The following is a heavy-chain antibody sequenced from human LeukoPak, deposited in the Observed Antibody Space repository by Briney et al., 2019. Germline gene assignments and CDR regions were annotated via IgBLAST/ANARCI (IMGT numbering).Heavy chain of an antibody. CDR2: VSTGSRDI. V-gene: IGHV3-21*01. Sequence: GGSLRLSCAASGFTFSSYSMNWVRQAPGKGLEWVSSVSTGSRDIYYADSVKGRFTISRDSAKNSLYLEMNSLRAEDTAVYYCAREGGYCYGDSCRYFDYWGQGTLVTVSS. D-gene: IGHD2-15*01. CDR3: AREGGYCYGDSCRYFDY. J-gene: IGHJ4*02. CDR1: GFTFSSYS.